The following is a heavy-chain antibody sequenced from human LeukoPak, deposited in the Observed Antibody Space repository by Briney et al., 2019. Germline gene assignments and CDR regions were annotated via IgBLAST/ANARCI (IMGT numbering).Heavy chain of an antibody. CDR1: GFTFSSYW. V-gene: IGHV3-7*01. CDR2: IKQDGSEK. Sequence: GGSLRLSCAASGFTFSSYWMSWVRQAPGKGLEWVANIKQDGSEKYYGGSVKGRFTISRDNAKNALYLQMNSLRAEDTAVYYCARVGYYYGSSGYYLVYYFDHWGQGTLVTVSS. J-gene: IGHJ4*02. D-gene: IGHD3-22*01. CDR3: ARVGYYYGSSGYYLVYYFDH.